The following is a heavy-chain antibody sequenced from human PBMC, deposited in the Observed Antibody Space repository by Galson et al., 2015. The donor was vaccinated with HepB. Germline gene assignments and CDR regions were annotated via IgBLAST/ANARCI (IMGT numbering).Heavy chain of an antibody. CDR3: AKDLGYSYVEVPYYFDY. D-gene: IGHD5-18*01. CDR2: ISGSGGST. V-gene: IGHV3-23*01. J-gene: IGHJ4*02. Sequence: SLRLSCAASGFTFSSYAMSWVRQAPGKGLEWVSAISGSGGSTYYADSVKGRFTISRDNSKNTLYLQMNSLRAEDTAIYYCAKDLGYSYVEVPYYFDYWGQGTLVTVSS. CDR1: GFTFSSYA.